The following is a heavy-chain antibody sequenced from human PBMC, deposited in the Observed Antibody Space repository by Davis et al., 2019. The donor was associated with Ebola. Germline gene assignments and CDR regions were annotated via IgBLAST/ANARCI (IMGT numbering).Heavy chain of an antibody. V-gene: IGHV3-21*04. J-gene: IGHJ5*02. Sequence: GESLKISCAASGFTFSTYSMNWVRQAPGKGLEWVSSISSSSSSIYYADSVKGRFTISRDNAKSSLYLQMNSLKTEDTAVYYCTRLSRDYVDWFDPWGQGTLVTVSS. CDR2: ISSSSSSI. D-gene: IGHD4-17*01. CDR1: GFTFSTYS. CDR3: TRLSRDYVDWFDP.